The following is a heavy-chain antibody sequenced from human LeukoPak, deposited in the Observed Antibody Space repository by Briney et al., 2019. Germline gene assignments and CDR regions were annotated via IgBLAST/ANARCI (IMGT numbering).Heavy chain of an antibody. D-gene: IGHD3-10*01. CDR3: ARDPLNYYGSGSYNYYGMDV. Sequence: AAVKVSCKASGGTFSSYAISLVRQDPGQGLEWMGGIIPIFGTANYAQKFQGRVTITADESTSTAYMELSSLRSEDTAVYYCARDPLNYYGSGSYNYYGMDVWGQGTTVTVSS. CDR2: IIPIFGTA. CDR1: GGTFSSYA. V-gene: IGHV1-69*13. J-gene: IGHJ6*02.